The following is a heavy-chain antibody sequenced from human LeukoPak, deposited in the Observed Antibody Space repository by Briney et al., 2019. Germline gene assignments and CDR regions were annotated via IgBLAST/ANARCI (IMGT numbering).Heavy chain of an antibody. CDR3: ARLAVAGKFDY. V-gene: IGHV1-69*05. D-gene: IGHD6-19*01. CDR1: GYTFTSYA. Sequence: ASVKVSCKASGYTFTSYAISWVRQAPGQGLEWMGRIIPIFGTANYAQKFQGRVTITTDESTSTAYMELSSLRSEDTAVYYCARLAVAGKFDYWGQGTLVTVSS. CDR2: IIPIFGTA. J-gene: IGHJ4*02.